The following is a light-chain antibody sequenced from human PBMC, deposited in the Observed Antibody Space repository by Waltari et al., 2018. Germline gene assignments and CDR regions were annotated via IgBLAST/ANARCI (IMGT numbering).Light chain of an antibody. CDR3: QQYYSIPLT. CDR1: QSVGSY. Sequence: EIVLTQSPATLSLSPGERATLSCRASQSVGSYLAWDQQKAGQAPRLLIYDASNRATGIPARFSGSGSGTDFTLTISSLQAEDVAVYYCQQYYSIPLTFGGGTTVEIK. CDR2: DAS. J-gene: IGKJ4*01. V-gene: IGKV3-11*01.